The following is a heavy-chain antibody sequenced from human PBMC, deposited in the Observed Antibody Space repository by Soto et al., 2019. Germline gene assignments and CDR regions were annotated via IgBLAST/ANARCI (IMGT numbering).Heavy chain of an antibody. Sequence: ASVKVSCKASGYTFTSYGISCVRQAPGQGLEWMGWISAYNGNTNYAQKLQGRVTMTTDTSTSTAYMELRSLRSDDTAVYYCARDPGGSSGWYGYYYYYGMDVWGQGTTVTVSS. D-gene: IGHD6-19*01. CDR1: GYTFTSYG. CDR2: ISAYNGNT. J-gene: IGHJ6*02. CDR3: ARDPGGSSGWYGYYYYYGMDV. V-gene: IGHV1-18*01.